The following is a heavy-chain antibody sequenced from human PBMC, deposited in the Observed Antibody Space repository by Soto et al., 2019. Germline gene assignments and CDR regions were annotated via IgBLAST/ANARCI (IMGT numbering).Heavy chain of an antibody. CDR3: ATLTRIYCSSTSCYDTNYYYYGMDV. CDR2: FDPEDGET. V-gene: IGHV1-24*01. CDR1: GYTLTELS. Sequence: ASVNVSCKVSGYTLTELSMHCVRQAPGKGHEWMGGFDPEDGETIYAQKFQGRVTMTEDTSTDTAYMELSSLRSEDTAVYYCATLTRIYCSSTSCYDTNYYYYGMDVWGQGTTVTVSS. J-gene: IGHJ6*02. D-gene: IGHD2-2*01.